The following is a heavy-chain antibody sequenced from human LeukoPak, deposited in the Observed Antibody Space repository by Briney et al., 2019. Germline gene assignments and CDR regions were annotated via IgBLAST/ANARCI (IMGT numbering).Heavy chain of an antibody. CDR2: INPNSGGT. J-gene: IGHJ6*03. V-gene: IGHV1-2*02. D-gene: IGHD6-13*01. CDR1: GYTFTGYY. CDR3: ARESSSWYGVAMDV. Sequence: GASVKVSCKASGYTFTGYYMHWVRQAPGQGLEWMGWINPNSGGTNYAQKFQGRVTMTRDTSISTAYMELSRLRSDDTAVYYCARESSSWYGVAMDVWGKGTTVTVSS.